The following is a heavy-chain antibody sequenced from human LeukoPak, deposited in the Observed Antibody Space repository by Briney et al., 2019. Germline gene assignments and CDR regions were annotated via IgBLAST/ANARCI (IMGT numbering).Heavy chain of an antibody. CDR2: ISSSSSYI. Sequence: PGGSLRLSCAASGFTFSSYSMNWVRQAPGKGLEWVSSISSSSSYIYYADSVKGRFTISRDNAKNSLYLQMNSLRAEDTAVYYCARDGEKWGGGSSALFYYYYYMDVWGKGTTVTISS. CDR3: ARDGEKWGGGSSALFYYYYYMDV. D-gene: IGHD2-15*01. J-gene: IGHJ6*03. V-gene: IGHV3-21*01. CDR1: GFTFSSYS.